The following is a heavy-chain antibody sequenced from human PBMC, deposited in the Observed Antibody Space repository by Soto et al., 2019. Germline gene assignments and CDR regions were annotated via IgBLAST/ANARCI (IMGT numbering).Heavy chain of an antibody. CDR1: GGSISSGGYY. Sequence: QVQLQESGPGLVKPSQTLSLTCTVSGGSISSGGYYWNWIRQHPGKGLEWIGYFYYSGSTYYNPPLNSRVTLAVATSQHRSSLRLRSVTAADTAVCYWARRVFPWGQGTLGTVSS. J-gene: IGHJ5*02. V-gene: IGHV4-31*03. CDR3: ARRVFP. CDR2: FYYSGST.